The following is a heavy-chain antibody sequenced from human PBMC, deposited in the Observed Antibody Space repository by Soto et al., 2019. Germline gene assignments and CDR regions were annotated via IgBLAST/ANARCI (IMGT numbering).Heavy chain of an antibody. CDR2: IYSGGST. D-gene: IGHD1-26*01. Sequence: EVQLVESRGGVVQPGGSLRLSCSASGFIVSSKYMSWVRQAPGKGLEWVSIIYSGGSTYYADSVKGRFIISRDNSKNTVYLQMNSLRAEDTAMYCCAPTRPMDYWGQGTPVTVSS. CDR3: APTRPMDY. CDR1: GFIVSSKY. V-gene: IGHV3-66*01. J-gene: IGHJ4*02.